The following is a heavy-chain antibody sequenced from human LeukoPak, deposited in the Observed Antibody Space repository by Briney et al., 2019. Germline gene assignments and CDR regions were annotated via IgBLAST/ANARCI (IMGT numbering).Heavy chain of an antibody. CDR2: IYHSGRT. J-gene: IGHJ6*03. CDR1: GYSISSGYY. V-gene: IGHV4-38-2*02. CDR3: ARALSTVVRTYYYYYYMDV. D-gene: IGHD4-23*01. Sequence: SETLSLTCTVSGYSISSGYYWGWIRQPPGKGLEWIGSIYHSGRTFYNPSLKSRVTISVDTSKNQFSLKLSSVTAADTAVYYCARALSTVVRTYYYYYYMDVWGKGTTVTVSS.